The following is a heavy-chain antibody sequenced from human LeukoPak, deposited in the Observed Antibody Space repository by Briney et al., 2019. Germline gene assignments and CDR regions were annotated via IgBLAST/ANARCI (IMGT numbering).Heavy chain of an antibody. Sequence: TLSLTCTVSGGSVSSGGYYWSWFRQHPGKGLEGIGYIYYSDSYYNPSLKSRVTISVDTSKNQFSLNLNSVTAADTAVCYCARGVLTGYYGDFDYWGQGTLVTVSS. CDR3: ARGVLTGYYGDFDY. CDR1: GGSVSSGGYY. D-gene: IGHD3-9*01. V-gene: IGHV4-31*03. J-gene: IGHJ4*02. CDR2: IYYSDS.